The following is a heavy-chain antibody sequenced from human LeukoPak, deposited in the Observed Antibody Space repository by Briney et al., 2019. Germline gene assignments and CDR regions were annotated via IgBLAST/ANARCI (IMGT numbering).Heavy chain of an antibody. CDR1: RFTFSSYA. D-gene: IGHD4-17*01. J-gene: IGHJ4*02. CDR2: ISGSAGST. CDR3: ANHKTLNGDYGLDY. V-gene: IGHV3-23*01. Sequence: PGGSLRLSCAASRFTFSSYAMSWVRQAPGKGLEWVSAISGSAGSTYHADSVKGRFTISRDNSKNTLFLQMNSLRAEDTAVYYCANHKTLNGDYGLDYWGQGSLVTVSS.